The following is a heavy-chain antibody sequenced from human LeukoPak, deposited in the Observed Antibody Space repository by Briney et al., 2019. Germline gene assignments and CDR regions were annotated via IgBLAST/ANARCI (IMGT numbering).Heavy chain of an antibody. CDR2: TNHSGST. V-gene: IGHV4-34*01. CDR3: ARGPDYYDSSGYYGVVDY. J-gene: IGHJ4*02. D-gene: IGHD3-22*01. CDR1: GGSFSGYY. Sequence: SETLSLTCAVYGGSFSGYYWSWIRQPPGKGLEWIGETNHSGSTNYNPSLKSRVTISVDTSKNQFSLKLSSVTAADTAVYYCARGPDYYDSSGYYGVVDYWGQGTLVTVSS.